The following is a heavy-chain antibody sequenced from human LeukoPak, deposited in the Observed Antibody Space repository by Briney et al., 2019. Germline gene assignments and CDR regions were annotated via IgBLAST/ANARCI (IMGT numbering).Heavy chain of an antibody. CDR1: GFTFSSYG. CDR2: IWYDGSNK. V-gene: IGHV3-33*01. J-gene: IGHJ4*02. CDR3: ARDQQLVSIDY. D-gene: IGHD6-13*01. Sequence: AGGSLRLSCAASGFTFSSYGMHWVRPAPGKGLEWVAVIWYDGSNKYYADSVKGRFTISRDNSKNTLYLQMNSLRAEDTAVYYCARDQQLVSIDYWGQGTLVTVSS.